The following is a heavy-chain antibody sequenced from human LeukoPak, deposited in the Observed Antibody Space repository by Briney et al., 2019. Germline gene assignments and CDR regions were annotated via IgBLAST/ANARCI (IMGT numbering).Heavy chain of an antibody. CDR2: TYYSGST. V-gene: IGHV4-39*01. CDR1: GGSISSSSYY. J-gene: IGHJ4*02. D-gene: IGHD1-26*01. CDR3: ASGWASYFDY. Sequence: PSETLSLTCTVSGGSISSSSYYWGWIRQPPGKGLEWIGSTYYSGSTYYNPSLKSRVTISVDTSKNQFSLKLSSVTAADTAVYYCASGWASYFDYWGQGTLVTVSS.